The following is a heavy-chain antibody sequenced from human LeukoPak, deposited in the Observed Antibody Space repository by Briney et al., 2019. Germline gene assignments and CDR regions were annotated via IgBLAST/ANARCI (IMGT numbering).Heavy chain of an antibody. CDR2: ISGSGGST. CDR1: GFTFSSYG. D-gene: IGHD3-10*01. J-gene: IGHJ6*03. Sequence: PGGSLRLSCAASGFTFSSYGMSWVRQAPGKGLEWVSAISGSGGSTYYADSVKGRFTTSRDNSKNTLYLQMNSLRAEDTAVYYCARVGYYGSGSTSWHYYMDVWGKGTTVTISS. V-gene: IGHV3-23*01. CDR3: ARVGYYGSGSTSWHYYMDV.